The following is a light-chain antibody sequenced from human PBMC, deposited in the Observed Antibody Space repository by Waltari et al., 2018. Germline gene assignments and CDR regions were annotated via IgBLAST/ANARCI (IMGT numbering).Light chain of an antibody. CDR1: QSVSSY. Sequence: EIVLTQSPATLSLSPGERATLPCRASQSVSSYLAWYQQKPGQAPRLLIYDASNRATGIPARFSGGGSGTDFTLTISSLEPEDFAVYYCQQRSNWPPSITFGQGTRLEIK. CDR3: QQRSNWPPSIT. J-gene: IGKJ5*01. V-gene: IGKV3-11*01. CDR2: DAS.